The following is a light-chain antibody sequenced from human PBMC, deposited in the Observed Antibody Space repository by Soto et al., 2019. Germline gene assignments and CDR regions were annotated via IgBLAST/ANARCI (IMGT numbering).Light chain of an antibody. CDR2: HAS. CDR3: QQYGIFPIT. V-gene: IGKV3-20*01. J-gene: IGKJ5*01. CDR1: QSVTNNY. Sequence: ENVLTHSPGTLSLSPGGRATLSCRASQSVTNNYLSWYQQKPGQAPRLLIYHASSRATGIPDRFSGSGSGTDFTLSISRLEPEDFAVFYCQQYGIFPITFGQGTRLEIK.